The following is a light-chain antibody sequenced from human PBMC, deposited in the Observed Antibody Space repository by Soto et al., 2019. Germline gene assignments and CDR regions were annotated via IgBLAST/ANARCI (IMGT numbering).Light chain of an antibody. CDR1: QSVSSSY. J-gene: IGKJ5*01. CDR3: QQYGTSPIT. Sequence: EIGLTQSAGTLSWSPGERATLSCRASQSVSSSYLAWYQQKPGQAPRLLIYGASSRATGIPDRFSGSGSGTDFNLTISRLETEDFAVFYCQQYGTSPITFGQGTRLEIK. V-gene: IGKV3-20*01. CDR2: GAS.